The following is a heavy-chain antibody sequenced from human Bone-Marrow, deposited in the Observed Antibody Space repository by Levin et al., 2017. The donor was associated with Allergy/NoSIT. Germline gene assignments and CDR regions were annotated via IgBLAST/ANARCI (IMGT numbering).Heavy chain of an antibody. CDR1: GASISSGGNY. V-gene: IGHV4-31*01. CDR2: IYYTGTS. Sequence: SETLSLTCTVSGASISSGGNYWTWIRQDPGKGLEWIGFIYYTGTSYYNPSLKNLVNISRDTSKNQFSLHLTSVTAAATAYYYCARAESGSKAPAVARPDWYLDVWGRGTLVIVSS. CDR3: ARAESGSKAPAVARPDWYLDV. J-gene: IGHJ2*01. D-gene: IGHD2-15*01.